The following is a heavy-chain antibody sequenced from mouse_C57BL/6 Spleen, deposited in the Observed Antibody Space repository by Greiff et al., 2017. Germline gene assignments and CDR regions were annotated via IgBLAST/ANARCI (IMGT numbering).Heavy chain of an antibody. CDR3: ARKGYDGSSYYAMDY. CDR1: GYTFTSYW. D-gene: IGHD1-1*01. CDR2: IDPSDSYT. V-gene: IGHV1-69*01. J-gene: IGHJ4*01. Sequence: QVQLQQPGAELVMPGASVKLSCKASGYTFTSYWMHWVKQRPGQGLEWIGEIDPSDSYTNYNQKFKGTSTLTVDKSSSTAYMQRSSLTSEDSAVYYCARKGYDGSSYYAMDYWGQGTSVTVSS.